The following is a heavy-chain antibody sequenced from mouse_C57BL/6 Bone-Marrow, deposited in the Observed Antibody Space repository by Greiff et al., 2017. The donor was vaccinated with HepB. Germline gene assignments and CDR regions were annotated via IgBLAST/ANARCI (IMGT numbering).Heavy chain of an antibody. V-gene: IGHV1-26*01. CDR3: SLLYYLDY. CDR2: INPNNGGT. J-gene: IGHJ4*01. D-gene: IGHD1-1*01. CDR1: GYTFTDYY. Sequence: EVQLQQSGPELVKPGASVKISCKASGYTFTDYYMNWVKQSHGKSLEWIGDINPNNGGTSYNQKFKGKATLTVDKSSSTAYMELRSLTSEDSAVYYCSLLYYLDYWGQGTSVTVSS.